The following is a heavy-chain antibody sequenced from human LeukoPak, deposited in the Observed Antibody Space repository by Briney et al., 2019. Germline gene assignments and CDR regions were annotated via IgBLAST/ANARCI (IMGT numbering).Heavy chain of an antibody. CDR2: FDPEDGET. Sequence: ASVKVSCKVSGYTLTELSMHWVRQAPGKGLEWMGGFDPEDGETIYAQKFQGRVTMTEDTSTDTAYMELSSLRSEDTAVYYCARQPSKWELFDYWGQGTLVTVSS. J-gene: IGHJ4*02. D-gene: IGHD1-26*01. CDR1: GYTLTELS. CDR3: ARQPSKWELFDY. V-gene: IGHV1-24*01.